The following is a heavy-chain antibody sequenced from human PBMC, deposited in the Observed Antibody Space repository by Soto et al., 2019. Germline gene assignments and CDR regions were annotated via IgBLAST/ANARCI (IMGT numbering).Heavy chain of an antibody. CDR3: TTRMPADS. CDR2: IKSKSDGGTT. J-gene: IGHJ4*02. D-gene: IGHD2-15*01. V-gene: IGHV3-15*01. Sequence: EVQLVESGGGLVKPGGSLRLSCVGSGFTFRDAWMNWVRQAPGKGLELVGRIKSKSDGGTTDSAAPVKGRFAISRDDSRNTVYLQMNSLTTEDTAVYYCTTRMPADSWGQGTLVTVSS. CDR1: GFTFRDAW.